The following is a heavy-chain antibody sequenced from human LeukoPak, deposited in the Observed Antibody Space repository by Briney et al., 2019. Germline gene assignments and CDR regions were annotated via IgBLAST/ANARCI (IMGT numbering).Heavy chain of an antibody. CDR3: VRSGCDGGNCFFDY. D-gene: IGHD2-15*01. CDR1: GYTFTGYY. CDR2: INPNSGGT. V-gene: IGHV1-2*02. Sequence: ASVKVSCKASGYTFTGYYMHWVRQAPGQGLEWMGWINPNSGGTNYAQKFQGRVTMTRDTSISTAYMELSSLRSEDTAVYYCVRSGCDGGNCFFDYWGQGNLVTVSS. J-gene: IGHJ4*02.